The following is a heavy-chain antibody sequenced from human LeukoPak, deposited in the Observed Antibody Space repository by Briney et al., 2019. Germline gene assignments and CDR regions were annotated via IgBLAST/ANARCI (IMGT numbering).Heavy chain of an antibody. CDR3: ARGSGVTPDY. Sequence: GGSLRLSCAASGFTFSSYGMHWVRQAPGKGLVWVSRINSGGSTTNYADSVKGRFTISRDNAKNTLYLQMNSLRADDTAVYFCARGSGVTPDYWGQGTLVTVSS. J-gene: IGHJ4*02. V-gene: IGHV3-74*01. D-gene: IGHD2-21*02. CDR2: INSGGSTT. CDR1: GFTFSSYG.